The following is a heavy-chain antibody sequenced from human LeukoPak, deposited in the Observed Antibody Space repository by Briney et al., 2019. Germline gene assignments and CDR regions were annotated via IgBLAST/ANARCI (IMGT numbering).Heavy chain of an antibody. Sequence: SETLSPTCTVSGYSISSGYYWGWIRQPPGKGLEWIGSIYHSGSTYYNPSLKSRVTISVDTSKNQFSLKLSSVTAADTAVYYCARSGSYDGHFDYWGQGTLVTVSS. CDR1: GYSISSGYY. J-gene: IGHJ4*02. D-gene: IGHD1-26*01. CDR2: IYHSGST. V-gene: IGHV4-38-2*02. CDR3: ARSGSYDGHFDY.